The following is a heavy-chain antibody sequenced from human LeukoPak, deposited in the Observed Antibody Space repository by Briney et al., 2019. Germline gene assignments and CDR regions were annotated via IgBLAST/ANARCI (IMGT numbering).Heavy chain of an antibody. CDR1: GGSFSGYY. D-gene: IGHD6-13*01. CDR2: INHSGST. J-gene: IGHJ6*03. V-gene: IGHV4-34*01. Sequence: PSETLSLTCAVYGGSFSGYYWSWIRQPPGKGLEWIGEINHSGSTNYNPSLKSRVTISVDTSKNQFSLKLSSVTAADTAVYYCARTVSYSSSWYVGNYYYYYMDVWGKGTTVTISS. CDR3: ARTVSYSSSWYVGNYYYYYMDV.